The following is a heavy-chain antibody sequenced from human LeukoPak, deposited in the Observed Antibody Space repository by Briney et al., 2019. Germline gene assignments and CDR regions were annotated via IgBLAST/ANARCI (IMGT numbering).Heavy chain of an antibody. V-gene: IGHV3-23*01. CDR2: ISGSGGST. D-gene: IGHD3-3*01. CDR3: ANVRFLAWLTAVR. J-gene: IGHJ4*02. CDR1: GFTFSSYA. Sequence: GGSLTLSCVVSGFTFSSYAMSWVRQAPGGGREWVSSISGSGGSTYYADSVEGRLTISRDNSKNTLYLQKNSLRAEDTAVYYCANVRFLAWLTAVRWGQGTLVTVSS.